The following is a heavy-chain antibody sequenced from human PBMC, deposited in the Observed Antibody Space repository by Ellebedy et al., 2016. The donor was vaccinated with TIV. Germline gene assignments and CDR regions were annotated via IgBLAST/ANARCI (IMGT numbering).Heavy chain of an antibody. J-gene: IGHJ6*02. V-gene: IGHV1-3*01. CDR1: GHTFSGYF. D-gene: IGHD1-26*01. CDR3: ERGTGTYGDGLDV. CDR2: INADNGKT. Sequence: ASVKVSCXTSGHTFSGYFLHWVRQAPGQGLDWMGWINADNGKTKYSQKLQGRVTITWDTSASTAYMEVSRLRFEDTAVDFCERGTGTYGDGLDVWGQGTTMTVSS.